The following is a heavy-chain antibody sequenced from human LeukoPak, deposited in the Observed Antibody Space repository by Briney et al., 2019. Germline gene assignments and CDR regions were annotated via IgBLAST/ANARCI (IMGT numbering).Heavy chain of an antibody. Sequence: SETLSLTCTVSGGSISSSYYWGWIRQPPGKGLEWIGSIYYSGSTYYNPSLKSRVTISVDTSKNQFSLKLRSVTAADTAVYYCARRLGAFDIWGQGTMVTVSS. V-gene: IGHV4-39*01. CDR1: GGSISSSYY. J-gene: IGHJ3*02. CDR2: IYYSGST. CDR3: ARRLGAFDI.